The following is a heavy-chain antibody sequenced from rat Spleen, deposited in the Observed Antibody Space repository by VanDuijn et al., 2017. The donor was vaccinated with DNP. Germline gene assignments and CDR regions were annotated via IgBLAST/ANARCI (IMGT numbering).Heavy chain of an antibody. CDR3: VRPHDYAGSYPRY. V-gene: IGHV5-22*01. CDR1: GFTFSDYY. Sequence: EVRLVESGGGLVQPGRSLRLSCVASGFTFSDYYMAWVRQAPTKGLEWVAYISYDGGHTSYGDSVRGRFTISRDNAKSTLYLQMNSLRSEDMATYYCVRPHDYAGSYPRYWGQGVMVTFSS. D-gene: IGHD1-12*02. CDR2: ISYDGGHT. J-gene: IGHJ2*01.